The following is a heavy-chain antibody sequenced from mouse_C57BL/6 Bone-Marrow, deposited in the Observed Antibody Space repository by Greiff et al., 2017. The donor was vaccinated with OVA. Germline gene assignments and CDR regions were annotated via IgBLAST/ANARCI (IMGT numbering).Heavy chain of an antibody. V-gene: IGHV1-55*01. CDR2: IYPGSGST. Sequence: QVQLQQSGAELVKPGASVKMSCKASGYTFTSYWITWVKQRPGQGLEWIGDIYPGSGSTNYNEKFKSKATLTVDTSSSTAYMQLSSLTSEDSAVYYCARRWYYGSSYWYFDVWGTGTTVTVSS. D-gene: IGHD1-1*01. J-gene: IGHJ1*03. CDR1: GYTFTSYW. CDR3: ARRWYYGSSYWYFDV.